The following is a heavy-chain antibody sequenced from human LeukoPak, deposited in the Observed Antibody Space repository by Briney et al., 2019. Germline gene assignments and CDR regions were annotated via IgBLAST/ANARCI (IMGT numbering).Heavy chain of an antibody. CDR3: ARAGKAKRYYYYSSGYYLGASSYYFDY. Sequence: GGSLRLSCAASGFTVSSNYMGWVRQAPGKGLEWVSVIYSGGSTYYADSVKGRFTISRDNSKNTLYLQMNSLRAEDTAVYYCARAGKAKRYYYYSSGYYLGASSYYFDYWGQGTLVTVSS. V-gene: IGHV3-53*01. CDR2: IYSGGST. J-gene: IGHJ4*02. CDR1: GFTVSSNY. D-gene: IGHD3-22*01.